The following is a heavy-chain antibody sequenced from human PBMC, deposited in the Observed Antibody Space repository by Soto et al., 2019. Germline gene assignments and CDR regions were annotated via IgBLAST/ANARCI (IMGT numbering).Heavy chain of an antibody. Sequence: EVQLLESGGGLVQPGGSLRLSCAASGFTFSSYAMSWVRQAPGKGLEWVSAISGSGGSTYYADSVKGRFTISRDNSKNTLYLQMNSLRAEDTAVYYCAKGRIVLMVYAMGNFDSGAREPWSPSPQ. D-gene: IGHD2-8*01. CDR1: GFTFSSYA. CDR2: ISGSGGST. CDR3: AKGRIVLMVYAMGNFDS. J-gene: IGHJ4*02. V-gene: IGHV3-23*01.